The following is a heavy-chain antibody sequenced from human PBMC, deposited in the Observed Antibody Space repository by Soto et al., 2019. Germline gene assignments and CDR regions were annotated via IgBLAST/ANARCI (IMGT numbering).Heavy chain of an antibody. V-gene: IGHV3-30*03. CDR3: ATSSWD. CDR2: ISYDGSNK. CDR1: GFTFSSYG. J-gene: IGHJ3*01. D-gene: IGHD1-26*01. Sequence: QVQLVESGGGVVQPGRSLRLSCAASGFTFSSYGMHWVRQAPGKGLEWVAEISYDGSNKYYADSVKGRFTISRDNSQNTLSLKMNSLRAEDTTVYYCATSSWDWGQGTMVTVSS.